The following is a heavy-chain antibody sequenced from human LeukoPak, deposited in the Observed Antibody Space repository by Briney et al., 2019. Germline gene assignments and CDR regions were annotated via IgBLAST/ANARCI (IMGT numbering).Heavy chain of an antibody. J-gene: IGHJ4*02. D-gene: IGHD1/OR15-1a*01. Sequence: ASVKVSCKASGYTFTSYYMHWVRQAPGQRLEWMGIINPSGGSTSYAQKFQGRVTMTRDTSTSTVYMELSSLRSEDTAVYYCTRARTFNNQDYWGQRTLVTVSS. CDR2: INPSGGST. V-gene: IGHV1-46*01. CDR1: GYTFTSYY. CDR3: TRARTFNNQDY.